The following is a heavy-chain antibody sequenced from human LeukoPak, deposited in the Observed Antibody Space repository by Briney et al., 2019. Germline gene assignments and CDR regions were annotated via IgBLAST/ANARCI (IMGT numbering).Heavy chain of an antibody. V-gene: IGHV3-30*04. CDR1: GFSFSNYP. CDR3: ASPPGRPNGD. Sequence: GGSLRLSCAASGFSFSNYPMQWVRQAPGKGLEWVATISYDGSSRYSAASVKGRFTISRDNSKNTLSQQMNSLRVEDTAMYYCASPPGRPNGDWGQGTLVTVSS. CDR2: ISYDGSSR. D-gene: IGHD7-27*01. J-gene: IGHJ4*02.